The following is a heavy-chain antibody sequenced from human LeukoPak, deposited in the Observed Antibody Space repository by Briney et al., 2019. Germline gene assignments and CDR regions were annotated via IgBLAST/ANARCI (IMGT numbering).Heavy chain of an antibody. CDR1: GYTFTSYA. CDR2: INTNTGNP. D-gene: IGHD5-24*01. J-gene: IGHJ4*02. CDR3: ARDRTRWLQSALGC. V-gene: IGHV7-4-1*02. Sequence: ASVKVSCKASGYTFTSYAMNWVRQAPGQGLEWMGWINTNTGNPTYAQGFTGRFVFSLDTSVSTAYLQISSLKAEDTAVYYCARDRTRWLQSALGCWGQGTLVTVSS.